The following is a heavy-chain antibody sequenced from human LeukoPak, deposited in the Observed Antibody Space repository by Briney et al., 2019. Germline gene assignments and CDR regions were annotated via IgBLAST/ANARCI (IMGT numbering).Heavy chain of an antibody. CDR3: AREAYSSKWYADY. V-gene: IGHV3-11*01. D-gene: IGHD6-13*01. Sequence: GGSLRLSCAASGFTFSDHYMTWIRQAPGKGLEWISHITSSGSIVYYADSVKGRFTIARDNAKNALYLQMNSLRAEDTAVYYCAREAYSSKWYADYWGQGTLVTVSS. CDR1: GFTFSDHY. CDR2: ITSSGSIV. J-gene: IGHJ4*02.